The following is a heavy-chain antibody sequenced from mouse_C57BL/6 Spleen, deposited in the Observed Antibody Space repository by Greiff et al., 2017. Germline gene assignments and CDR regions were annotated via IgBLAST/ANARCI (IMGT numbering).Heavy chain of an antibody. CDR3: ARDYYGNYGEFAY. CDR1: GFTFSDYG. J-gene: IGHJ3*01. Sequence: VQLKESGGGLVKPGGSLKLSCAASGFTFSDYGMHWVRQAPEKGLEWVAYISSGSSTIYYADTVKGRFTISRDNAKNTLFLQMTSLRSEDTAMYYCARDYYGNYGEFAYWGQGTLVTVSA. CDR2: ISSGSSTI. D-gene: IGHD2-1*01. V-gene: IGHV5-17*01.